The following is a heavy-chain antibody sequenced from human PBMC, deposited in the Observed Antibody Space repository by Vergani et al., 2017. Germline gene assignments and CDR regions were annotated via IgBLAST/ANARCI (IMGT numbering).Heavy chain of an antibody. CDR1: GYTFXGYY. CDR2: INPNSGGT. D-gene: IGHD6-13*01. J-gene: IGHJ4*02. CDR3: ATVKAGYSSSWNTLYYFDY. Sequence: QVQLVQSGAEVKKPGASVKVSCKASGYTFXGYYMHWVRQAPGQGLEWMGWINPNSGGTNYAQKFQGRVTMTEDTSTDTAYXELSSLRSEDTAVYYCATVKAGYSSSWNTLYYFDYWGQGTLVTVSS. V-gene: IGHV1-2*02.